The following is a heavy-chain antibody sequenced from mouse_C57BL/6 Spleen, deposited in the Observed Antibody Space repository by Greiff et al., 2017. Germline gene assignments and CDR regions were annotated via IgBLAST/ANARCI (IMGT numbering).Heavy chain of an antibody. J-gene: IGHJ2*01. CDR3: TREDGYDPFDY. CDR1: GYTFTDYE. CDR2: IDPETGGT. Sequence: QVQLQQSGAELVRPGASVTLSCKASGYTFTDYEMHWVKQTPVHGLEWIGAIDPETGGTAYNQKFKGKAILTADKSSSTAYMELRSLTSEDSAVYYCTREDGYDPFDYWGQGTTLTVSS. D-gene: IGHD2-2*01. V-gene: IGHV1-15*01.